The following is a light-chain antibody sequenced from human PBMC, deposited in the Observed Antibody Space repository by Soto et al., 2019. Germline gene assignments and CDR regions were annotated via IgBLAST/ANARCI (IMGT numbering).Light chain of an antibody. J-gene: IGKJ1*01. Sequence: DIQMTQSPSTLSASVGDRVTITCRASQSIDSWLAWYQQKPGKAPKVLIYKASILESGVPSRFSGSGSGTEFTLTISSLQPDDFATYYCQHYNTYPWTFGQGTKVEI. V-gene: IGKV1-5*03. CDR3: QHYNTYPWT. CDR2: KAS. CDR1: QSIDSW.